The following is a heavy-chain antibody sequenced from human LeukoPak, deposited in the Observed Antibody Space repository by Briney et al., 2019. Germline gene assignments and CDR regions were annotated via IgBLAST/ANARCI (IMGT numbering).Heavy chain of an antibody. V-gene: IGHV4-61*02. D-gene: IGHD3-9*01. CDR3: ASPQGYDILTGYTVDY. J-gene: IGHJ4*02. CDR1: GGSISSGSYY. CDR2: IYTSGST. Sequence: SETLSLTCTVSGGSISSGSYYWSWIRQPAGKGLEWIGRIYTSGSTNYNPSLKSRVTISVDTSKNQFSLKLSSVTAADTAVYYCASPQGYDILTGYTVDYWGQGTLVTVSS.